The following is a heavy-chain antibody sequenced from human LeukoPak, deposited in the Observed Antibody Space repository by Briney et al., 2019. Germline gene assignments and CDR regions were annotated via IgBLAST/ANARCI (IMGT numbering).Heavy chain of an antibody. CDR1: GGSFSGYY. V-gene: IGHV4-34*01. J-gene: IGHJ4*02. D-gene: IGHD3-22*01. CDR2: INHSGST. Sequence: SETLSLTCAVYGGSFSGYYWSWIHQPPGKGLEWIGEINHSGSTNYNPSLKSRVTISVDTSKNQFSLKLSSVTAADTAVYYCARGEDPRNYYDSSGYPPSQYYFDYWGQGTLVTVSS. CDR3: ARGEDPRNYYDSSGYPPSQYYFDY.